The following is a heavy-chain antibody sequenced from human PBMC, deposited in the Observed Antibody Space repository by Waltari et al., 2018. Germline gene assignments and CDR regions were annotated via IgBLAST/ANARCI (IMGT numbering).Heavy chain of an antibody. J-gene: IGHJ4*02. CDR3: AREGGTYYFDY. CDR2: ISSSSSYI. Sequence: EVQLVVSGGGLVKPGGSLRLSCAASGFTFSTYTMNRVRQAPGKGLEWVSSISSSSSYIYFADSLKGRFTISRDNAKSSLYLQMNSLRAEDTAFYYCAREGGTYYFDYWGQGTLVTVSS. V-gene: IGHV3-21*01. D-gene: IGHD1-26*01. CDR1: GFTFSTYT.